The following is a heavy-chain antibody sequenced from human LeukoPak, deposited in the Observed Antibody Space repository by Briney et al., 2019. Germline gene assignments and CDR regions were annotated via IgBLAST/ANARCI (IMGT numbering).Heavy chain of an antibody. J-gene: IGHJ5*02. V-gene: IGHV4-39*02. D-gene: IGHD3-22*01. CDR2: IYYTGRT. CDR1: GGSISGSSYY. Sequence: KTSETLSLTCTVSGGSISGSSYYWGWIRQPPGKGLEWIGTIYYTGRTYHNPSLKSRVTISVDTFKNQFSLKLSSVTAADTAFYYCARDYDSGGYYGRWFDPWGQGTLVTVSS. CDR3: ARDYDSGGYYGRWFDP.